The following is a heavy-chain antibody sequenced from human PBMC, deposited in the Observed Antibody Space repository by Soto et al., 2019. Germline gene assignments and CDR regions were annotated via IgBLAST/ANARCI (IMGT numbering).Heavy chain of an antibody. V-gene: IGHV4-61*08. D-gene: IGHD3-16*01. Sequence: SETLSLTCTVSGGSISSSGFYWGRIRQPPGKGLEWIGYIYYSGSTNYNPSLKSRVTISVDTSKNQFSLKLSSVTAADTAMYYCVRDLVWGGRPTKISDDWFDPWGQGTLVTV. J-gene: IGHJ5*02. CDR2: IYYSGST. CDR3: VRDLVWGGRPTKISDDWFDP. CDR1: GGSISSSGFY.